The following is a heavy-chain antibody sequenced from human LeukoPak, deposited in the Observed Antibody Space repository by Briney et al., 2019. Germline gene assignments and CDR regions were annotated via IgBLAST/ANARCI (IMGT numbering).Heavy chain of an antibody. CDR1: GGTFSSYA. J-gene: IGHJ3*02. Sequence: SVKVSCKASGGTFSSYAISWVRQAPGQGLEWMGRIIPIPGIANYAQKFQGRVTITADKSTSTAYMELSSLRSEDTAVYYCARADGDKRRAFGIWGQGTMVTVSS. D-gene: IGHD3-10*01. CDR2: IIPIPGIA. V-gene: IGHV1-69*04. CDR3: ARADGDKRRAFGI.